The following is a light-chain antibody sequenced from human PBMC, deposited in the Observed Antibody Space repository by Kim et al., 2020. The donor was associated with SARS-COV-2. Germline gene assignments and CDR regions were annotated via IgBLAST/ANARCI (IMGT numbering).Light chain of an antibody. J-gene: IGKJ4*01. CDR1: QVIYNY. V-gene: IGKV3-11*01. CDR2: DAT. CDR3: KHRAHSPT. Sequence: SAPDRSAIPCRTGRQVIYNYLSWHQHTPGQPPRLINYDATKRATGIPGRCSGSSSGKDFPTTSSRLAPDDFAVYYCKHRAHSPTFGGGTKVDIK.